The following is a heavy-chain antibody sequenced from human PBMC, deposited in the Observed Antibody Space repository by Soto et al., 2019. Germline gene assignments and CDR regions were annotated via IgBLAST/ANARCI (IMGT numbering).Heavy chain of an antibody. CDR3: ARDDDYPDNGFDY. CDR2: IVRDGTKQ. Sequence: QVQLVESGGGVVQPGSSLRLLCAASGFTFSEYGMHWVRQAPGKGLEWLAVIVRDGTKQYYADSVKGRFTISRDNSKKTLFLQMNSRLVDDTTVDYCARDDDYPDNGFDYWGQGTLLTVSS. J-gene: IGHJ4*02. CDR1: GFTFSEYG. D-gene: IGHD4-17*01. V-gene: IGHV3-33*01.